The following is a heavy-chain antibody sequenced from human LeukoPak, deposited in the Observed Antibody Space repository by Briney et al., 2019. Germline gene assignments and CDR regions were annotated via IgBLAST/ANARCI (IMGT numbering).Heavy chain of an antibody. D-gene: IGHD3-10*01. CDR2: IGGSGGST. Sequence: GGSLRLSCAASGFTFSSHAMNWVRQAPGKGLEWVSAIGGSGGSTYYADSVKGRFTFSRDYSKNSLYLQVGSLRAEDTAMYYCAKDLDSVVRGISVFWGQGILVTVSS. CDR3: AKDLDSVVRGISVF. V-gene: IGHV3-23*01. J-gene: IGHJ4*02. CDR1: GFTFSSHA.